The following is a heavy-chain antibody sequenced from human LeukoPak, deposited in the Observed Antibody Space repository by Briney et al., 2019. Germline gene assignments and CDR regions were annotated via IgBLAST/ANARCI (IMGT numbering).Heavy chain of an antibody. CDR3: YGGDDAFDI. CDR1: GFTFSSYG. V-gene: IGHV3-30*03. CDR2: ISYDRSNK. Sequence: GSLRLSCAASGFTFSSYGMHWVRQAPGKGLEWVAVISYDRSNKYYADSVKGRFTISRDNSKNTLYLQMNSLRAEDSAVYYCYGGDDAFDIWGQGTMVTVSS. J-gene: IGHJ3*02. D-gene: IGHD3-10*01.